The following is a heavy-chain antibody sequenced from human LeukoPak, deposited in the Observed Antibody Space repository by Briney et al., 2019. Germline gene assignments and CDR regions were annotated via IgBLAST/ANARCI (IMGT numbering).Heavy chain of an antibody. CDR2: IYSGGST. V-gene: IGHV3-66*01. D-gene: IGHD3-22*01. Sequence: PGGSLSLSCAASGFTVSSNYMSWVRQAPGKGLEWVSVIYSGGSTYYADSVKGRFTISRDNSKNTLYLQMNSLRAEDTAVYYCAREGYYDSSGYNDAFDIWGQGTMVTVSS. CDR3: AREGYYDSSGYNDAFDI. CDR1: GFTVSSNY. J-gene: IGHJ3*02.